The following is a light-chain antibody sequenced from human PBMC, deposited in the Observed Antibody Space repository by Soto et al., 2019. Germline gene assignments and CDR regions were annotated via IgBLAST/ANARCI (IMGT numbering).Light chain of an antibody. J-gene: IGLJ1*01. V-gene: IGLV1-44*01. CDR1: SSNIGSNA. Sequence: QSVLTQPPSASGTPGQRVTISCSGGSSNIGSNAVTWYRQLPGTAPKLLIYSNNQRPSGVPDRFSGSKSGTSASLAISGLQSEDEADYYCAAWDDSLNGLYVFGTGTQLTVL. CDR3: AAWDDSLNGLYV. CDR2: SNN.